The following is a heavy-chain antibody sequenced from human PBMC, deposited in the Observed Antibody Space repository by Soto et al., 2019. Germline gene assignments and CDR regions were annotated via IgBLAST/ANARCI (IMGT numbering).Heavy chain of an antibody. CDR3: ARDAHGDYYYGMDV. D-gene: IGHD1-26*01. J-gene: IGHJ6*02. V-gene: IGHV4-34*01. CDR1: GGSFSGYY. CDR2: INHSGST. Sequence: QVQLQQWGAGLLKPSETLSLTCAVYGGSFSGYYWSWIRQPPGKGLEWIGEINHSGSTNYNPSLKSRVTISVDTSKNQFSLKLSSVTAADTAVYYCARDAHGDYYYGMDVWGQGTTVTVSS.